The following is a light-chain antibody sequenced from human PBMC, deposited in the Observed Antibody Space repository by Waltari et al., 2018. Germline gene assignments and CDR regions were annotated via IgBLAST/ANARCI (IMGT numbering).Light chain of an antibody. CDR2: VNSDGSH. V-gene: IGLV4-69*02. J-gene: IGLJ3*02. Sequence: QLVLTQSPSASASLGASVKLTCTLSSGHSSNVIAWHQQHPQKGPRYLMKVNSDGSHSKGDEIPDRFSGSSSGAERYLTIPSLQSEDEADYYCQTGGHGTWVFGGGTKLTVL. CDR1: SGHSSNV. CDR3: QTGGHGTWV.